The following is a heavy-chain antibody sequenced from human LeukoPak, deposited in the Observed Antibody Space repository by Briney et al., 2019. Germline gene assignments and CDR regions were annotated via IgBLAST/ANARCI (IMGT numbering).Heavy chain of an antibody. J-gene: IGHJ4*02. V-gene: IGHV4-34*01. D-gene: IGHD3-9*01. Sequence: SETLSLTCAVYGGSFSGYYWSWIRQPPGKGLEWIGEINHSGSTNYNPSLKSRVTISVDTSKNQFSLKLSSVTAADTAVYYCARSLTHYYDNWGQGTLVTVSS. CDR1: GGSFSGYY. CDR2: INHSGST. CDR3: ARSLTHYYDN.